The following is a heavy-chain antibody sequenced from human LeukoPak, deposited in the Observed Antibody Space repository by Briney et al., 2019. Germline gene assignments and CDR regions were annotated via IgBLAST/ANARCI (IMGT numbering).Heavy chain of an antibody. CDR2: ISGTGGFT. CDR1: GFTFSSYG. V-gene: IGHV3-23*01. D-gene: IGHD3-22*01. J-gene: IGHJ4*02. Sequence: GGTLRLSCVGSGFTFSSYGMGWVRQAPGKGLEWVSGISGTGGFTYEADAVKGRFNISRDNSKNTLSLQMNNLRADDTAVYYCARGPSSSGYYYPRFDSWGQGTLVTVSS. CDR3: ARGPSSSGYYYPRFDS.